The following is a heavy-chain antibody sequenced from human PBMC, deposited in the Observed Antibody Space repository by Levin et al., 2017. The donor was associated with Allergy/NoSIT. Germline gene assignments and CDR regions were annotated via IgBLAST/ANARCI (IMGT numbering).Heavy chain of an antibody. Sequence: GESLKISCAASGFTFTSYAMTWVRQAPGKGLEWVSGITDGGIGTYYADSVKGRFTISRDNSKNTLYLQMNSLRTEDTALYYCAKRSSNWLFDYWGQGTLVTVSS. J-gene: IGHJ4*02. CDR2: ITDGGIGT. V-gene: IGHV3-23*01. D-gene: IGHD6-13*01. CDR1: GFTFTSYA. CDR3: AKRSSNWLFDY.